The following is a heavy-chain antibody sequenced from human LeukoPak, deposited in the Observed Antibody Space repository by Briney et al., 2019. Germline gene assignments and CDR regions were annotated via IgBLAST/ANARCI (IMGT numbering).Heavy chain of an antibody. J-gene: IGHJ4*02. CDR1: GFTFSSHA. CDR2: ISGSADST. Sequence: GGSLRLSCAASGFTFSSHAMSWVRQAPGKGLEWVAAISGSADSTYYTDSVKGRFTISRDNSKNTLYLQMNSLRAEDTAVYYCAKARYCSGGSCYSYASFWGQGTLVTVSS. V-gene: IGHV3-23*01. D-gene: IGHD2-15*01. CDR3: AKARYCSGGSCYSYASF.